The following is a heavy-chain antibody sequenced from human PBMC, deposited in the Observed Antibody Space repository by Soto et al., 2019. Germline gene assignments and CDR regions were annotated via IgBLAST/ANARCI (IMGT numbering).Heavy chain of an antibody. CDR3: ARAGPIRYYYGSGSYYTNFDY. CDR1: GYTFTSYY. Sequence: ASVKVSCKASGYTFTSYYMHWVRQAPGQGLEWMGIINPSGGSTSYAQKFQGRVTMTRDTSTSTVYMELSSLRSEDTAVYYCARAGPIRYYYGSGSYYTNFDYWGQGTLVTVSS. J-gene: IGHJ4*02. CDR2: INPSGGST. D-gene: IGHD3-10*01. V-gene: IGHV1-46*03.